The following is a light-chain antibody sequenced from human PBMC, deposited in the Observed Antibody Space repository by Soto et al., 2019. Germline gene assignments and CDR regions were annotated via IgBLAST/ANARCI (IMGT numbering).Light chain of an antibody. CDR3: QQYESLPLT. J-gene: IGKJ5*01. CDR1: QGIRTD. V-gene: IGKV1-33*01. CDR2: DAS. Sequence: IHMTPSPDSLSASAGDIIILTCRSSQGIRTDLGWYQQKPGKAPKLLIYDASDLETGVPSRFSGSGSGTGFTFTISSLQPEDFATYYCQQYESLPLTFGQGTRLEIK.